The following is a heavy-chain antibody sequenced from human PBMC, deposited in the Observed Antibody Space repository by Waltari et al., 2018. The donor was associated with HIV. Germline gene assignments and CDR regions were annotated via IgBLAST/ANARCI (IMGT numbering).Heavy chain of an antibody. CDR3: ARSRDYGSGKDYDMDV. Sequence: QMQLVQSGAEVKKTGSSVKVSCKASGYTFTYRYLHWVRQAPGQALEWMGWITPVNGNTNDAQKFQDRVTITRDRSMSTAYMELSSLRFEDTAMYYCARSRDYGSGKDYDMDVWGQGTTVTVSS. V-gene: IGHV1-45*02. CDR2: ITPVNGNT. J-gene: IGHJ6*02. CDR1: GYTFTYRY. D-gene: IGHD3-10*01.